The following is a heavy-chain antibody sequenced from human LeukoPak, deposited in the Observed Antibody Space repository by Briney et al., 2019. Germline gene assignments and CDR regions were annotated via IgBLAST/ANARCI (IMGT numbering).Heavy chain of an antibody. CDR1: GFTFDNFA. V-gene: IGHV3-23*01. CDR2: TGGSGDTT. Sequence: GGSLRLSCAASGFTFDNFAMSWVRQAPGKGLEWVSSTGGSGDTTYYADSVKGRFTISRDNSKNTLYLQMNSLRAEDTAVYYCAKDIGYCSGGSCYGFDYWGQGTLVTVSS. J-gene: IGHJ4*02. D-gene: IGHD2-15*01. CDR3: AKDIGYCSGGSCYGFDY.